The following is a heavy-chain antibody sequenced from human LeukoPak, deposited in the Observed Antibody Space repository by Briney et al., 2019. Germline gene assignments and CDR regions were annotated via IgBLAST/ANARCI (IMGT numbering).Heavy chain of an antibody. Sequence: EASVKVSCKASGYTFTGYYMHWVRQAPGQGLEWMGWINPNSGGTNYAQKFQGWATMTRDTSISTAYMELSRLRSNDTAVYYCARGARITMVRGVTQPLDYWGQGTLVTVSS. D-gene: IGHD3-10*01. J-gene: IGHJ4*02. CDR3: ARGARITMVRGVTQPLDY. CDR1: GYTFTGYY. CDR2: INPNSGGT. V-gene: IGHV1-2*04.